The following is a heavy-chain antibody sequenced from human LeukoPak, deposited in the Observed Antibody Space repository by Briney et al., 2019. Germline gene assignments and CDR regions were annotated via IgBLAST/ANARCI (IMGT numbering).Heavy chain of an antibody. V-gene: IGHV3-49*04. Sequence: GGSLRLSCTASGFTFGDYAMSWVRQAPGKGLEWVGFIRSKAYGGTTEYAASVKGRLTISRDDSKSIAYLQMNSLKTEDTALYYCSRNYYGDSGGFFDYWGQGTLVTVSS. CDR2: IRSKAYGGTT. J-gene: IGHJ4*02. CDR1: GFTFGDYA. CDR3: SRNYYGDSGGFFDY. D-gene: IGHD4-17*01.